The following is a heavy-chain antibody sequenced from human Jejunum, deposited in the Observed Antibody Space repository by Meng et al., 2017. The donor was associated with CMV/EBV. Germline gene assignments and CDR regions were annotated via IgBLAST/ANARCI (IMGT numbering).Heavy chain of an antibody. J-gene: IGHJ4*02. V-gene: IGHV3-21*03. Sequence: SCAASGFTFRTYSMAWVRPAPGKGLEWVSSISTSGTYIYYADSVKGRFTISRDNAKNSLYLQMNSLRAEDTAVYYCARGADDENYWGQGTLVTVSS. CDR3: ARGADDENY. CDR2: ISTSGTYI. CDR1: GFTFRTYS.